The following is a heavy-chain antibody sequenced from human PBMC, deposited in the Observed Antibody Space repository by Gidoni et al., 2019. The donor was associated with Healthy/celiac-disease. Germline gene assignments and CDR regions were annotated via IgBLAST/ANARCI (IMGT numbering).Heavy chain of an antibody. J-gene: IGHJ6*02. Sequence: MSWVRQAPGKGLEWVSVIYSGGSTYYADYVKGRFTISRDNSKNTLYLQRNSLRAEDTAVYYCARILDSSGWYYYYYGMDVWGQGTTVTVS. D-gene: IGHD6-19*01. CDR2: IYSGGST. V-gene: IGHV3-66*01. CDR3: ARILDSSGWYYYYYGMDV.